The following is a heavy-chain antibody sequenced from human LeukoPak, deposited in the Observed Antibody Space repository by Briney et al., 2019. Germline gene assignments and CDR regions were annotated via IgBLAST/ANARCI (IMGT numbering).Heavy chain of an antibody. CDR3: ARDRGSRDALDI. V-gene: IGHV4-39*02. J-gene: IGHJ3*02. D-gene: IGHD6-19*01. Sequence: SETLSLTCNVSGGSISGSSYYWGWIRQPPGKGLEWIGSIFYSGSNYYNPSLKSRVTISVDTSRNQFSLKLSSVTAADTAVYYCARDRGSRDALDIWGQGTMVTVSS. CDR2: IFYSGSN. CDR1: GGSISGSSYY.